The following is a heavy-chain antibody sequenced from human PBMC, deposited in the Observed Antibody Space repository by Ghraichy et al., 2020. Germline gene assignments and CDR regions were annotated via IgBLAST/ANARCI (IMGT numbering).Heavy chain of an antibody. D-gene: IGHD3-16*01. CDR3: AADGGYRGLEV. CDR2: SNAGNGNT. J-gene: IGHJ6*02. CDR1: GYPLTSYA. V-gene: IGHV1-3*02. Sequence: ASVKVSCKASGYPLTSYAIHWVRQAPRQRLEWMGWSNAGNGNTKYSEQFQGRVTITRDTSASTVYMEMSSLRVEDMGVYYCAADGGYRGLEVWGQGTTVIVSS.